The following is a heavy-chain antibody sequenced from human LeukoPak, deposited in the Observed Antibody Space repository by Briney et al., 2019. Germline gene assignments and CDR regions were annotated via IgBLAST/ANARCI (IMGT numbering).Heavy chain of an antibody. Sequence: SETLSLTCAVSGGSFSDYYWSWIRQPPGKGLEWIGEINHSGSTNYNPSLKSRVTISIDTSKNQFSLKLSSVTAADTAVYYCARFFRPLDAFDIWGQGTMVTVSS. CDR2: INHSGST. D-gene: IGHD3/OR15-3a*01. CDR1: GGSFSDYY. CDR3: ARFFRPLDAFDI. J-gene: IGHJ3*02. V-gene: IGHV4-34*01.